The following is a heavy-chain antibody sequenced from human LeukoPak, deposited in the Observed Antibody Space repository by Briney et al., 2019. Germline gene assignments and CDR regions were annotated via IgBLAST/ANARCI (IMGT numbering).Heavy chain of an antibody. CDR3: ARVPFRYCSGGSCYDY. CDR2: IIPIFGTA. CDR1: GGTFSSYA. J-gene: IGHJ4*02. D-gene: IGHD2-15*01. Sequence: GASVKVSCKASGGTFSSYAISWVRQAPGQGLEWMGGIIPIFGTANYAQKFQGRVTITADESTSTAYMELSSLRSEDTAVYYCARVPFRYCSGGSCYDYWGQGTLVTVSS. V-gene: IGHV1-69*13.